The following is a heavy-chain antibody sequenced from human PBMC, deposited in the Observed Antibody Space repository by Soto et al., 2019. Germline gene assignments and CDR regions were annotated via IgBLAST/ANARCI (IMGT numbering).Heavy chain of an antibody. CDR2: INDGGSA. D-gene: IGHD3-10*01. V-gene: IGHV4-34*01. Sequence: QVQLQQWGAGLLKPSETLSLTCAVYGGSFSGYTWTWIRQSPGKGLEWIGQINDGGSANYNPSLTGRRTIAVGPSNHQFFLDLPSVTPADTAVYYCARGLFRGTSHSGGWYFFDYWGQGTRVTVSS. J-gene: IGHJ4*02. CDR3: ARGLFRGTSHSGGWYFFDY. CDR1: GGSFSGYT.